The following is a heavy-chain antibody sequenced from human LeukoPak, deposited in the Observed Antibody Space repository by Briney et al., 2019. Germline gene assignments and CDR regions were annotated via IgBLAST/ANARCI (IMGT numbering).Heavy chain of an antibody. D-gene: IGHD5-12*01. V-gene: IGHV4-34*01. CDR2: INHSGST. J-gene: IGHJ5*02. CDR3: ARRRGYSGYVSFGNWFDP. Sequence: GSLTLSCAASGFTFSSYAMSWIRQPPGKGLEWIGEINHSGSTNYNPSLKRRVTISVDTSKSQFSLKLSSVTAADTAVYYCARRRGYSGYVSFGNWFDPWGQGTLVTVSS. CDR1: GFTFSSYA.